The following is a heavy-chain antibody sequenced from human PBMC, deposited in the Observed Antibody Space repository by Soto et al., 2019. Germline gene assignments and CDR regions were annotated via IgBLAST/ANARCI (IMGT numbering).Heavy chain of an antibody. CDR2: LSGSGTST. J-gene: IGHJ4*02. CDR1: GFSFVNYA. D-gene: IGHD6-19*01. V-gene: IGHV3-23*01. CDR3: AKATTNGGWFNPFDS. Sequence: PGGSLRLSCAASGFSFVNYAMNWVRQAPGKGLEWVSGLSGSGTSTYYADSVKGRFTISRDNSRDTLFLQMNSLTADDTAVYYCAKATTNGGWFNPFDSWGQGALVTV.